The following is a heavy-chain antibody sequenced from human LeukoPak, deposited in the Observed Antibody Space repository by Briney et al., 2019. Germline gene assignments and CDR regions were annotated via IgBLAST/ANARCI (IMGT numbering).Heavy chain of an antibody. CDR3: ARAYSSSSYFDY. J-gene: IGHJ4*02. V-gene: IGHV1-46*01. D-gene: IGHD6-13*01. CDR1: GYTFTSYY. CDR2: INPSGGST. Sequence: ASVKVSCKASGYTFTSYYMHWVRQAPGQGLEWMGIINPSGGSTSYAQKFQGRVTMTRDTSTSTAYMELRSLRSDDTAVYYCARAYSSSSYFDYWGQGTLVTVSS.